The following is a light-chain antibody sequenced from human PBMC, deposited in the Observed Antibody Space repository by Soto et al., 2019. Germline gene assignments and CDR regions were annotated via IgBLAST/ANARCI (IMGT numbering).Light chain of an antibody. V-gene: IGLV2-14*01. Sequence: HSALTQPASVSGSPGQSITISCTGTSSDVGGYNYVSWYQQHPGKVPKLMIYDVSNRPSGVSNRFSASKSGNTASLTISGLQAEDEADYYCSSYTSSSSLVFGGGTKLTVL. CDR1: SSDVGGYNY. CDR3: SSYTSSSSLV. CDR2: DVS. J-gene: IGLJ2*01.